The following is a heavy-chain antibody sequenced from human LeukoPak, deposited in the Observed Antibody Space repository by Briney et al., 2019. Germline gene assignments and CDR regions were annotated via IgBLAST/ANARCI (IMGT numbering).Heavy chain of an antibody. V-gene: IGHV1-18*01. CDR2: ISAYNGNT. CDR1: GYTFTSYG. CDR3: ARDKNSVVVLGY. J-gene: IGHJ4*02. Sequence: ASVKVSCKASGYTFTSYGISWVRQAPGQGLEWMGWISAYNGNTNYAQKLQGRVTMSTDTSTSTGYMELRSLRSDDTAVYYCARDKNSVVVLGYWGQGTLVTVSS. D-gene: IGHD2-15*01.